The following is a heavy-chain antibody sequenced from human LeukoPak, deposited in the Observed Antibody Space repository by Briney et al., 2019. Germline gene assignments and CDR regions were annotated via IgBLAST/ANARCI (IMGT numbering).Heavy chain of an antibody. J-gene: IGHJ4*02. CDR2: IDPGDSYV. D-gene: IGHD3-22*01. V-gene: IGHV5-10-1*01. Sequence: GESLKISCKVSRYSFTSYWISWVRQMPAKGLEWMGRIDPGDSYVKYSPSFQGHVTISADESISTAYLHWSSLEASDTAMYYCARHVDPVVVTSSFDSWGQGTLVTVSS. CDR1: RYSFTSYW. CDR3: ARHVDPVVVTSSFDS.